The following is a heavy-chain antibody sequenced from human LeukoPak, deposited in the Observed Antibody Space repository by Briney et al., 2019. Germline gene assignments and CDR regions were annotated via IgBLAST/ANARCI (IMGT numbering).Heavy chain of an antibody. D-gene: IGHD6-19*01. CDR3: ARGGIPVSGIDEIDY. V-gene: IGHV3-23*01. J-gene: IGHJ4*02. CDR2: ISGSGGST. Sequence: PGGSLRLSCAPSGFTFSSYAMSWVRQAPGKGLEWVSAISGSGGSTYYADSVKGRFTISRENAKNSLYLQMNSLTAGDTAVYYCARGGIPVSGIDEIDYWGQGTLVTVSS. CDR1: GFTFSSYA.